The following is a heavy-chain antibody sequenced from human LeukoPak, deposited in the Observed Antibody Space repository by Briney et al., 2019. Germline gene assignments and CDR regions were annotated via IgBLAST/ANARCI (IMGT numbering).Heavy chain of an antibody. D-gene: IGHD1-7*01. V-gene: IGHV3-64*01. CDR3: ARAARDPYNWNYEAFDI. Sequence: TGGSLRLSCAASGFTFSSYGMSWVRQAPGKGLEWVSAISSNGGSTYYANSVKGRFTISRDNSKNTLYLQMGSLRAEDMAVYYCARAARDPYNWNYEAFDIWGQGTMVTVSS. CDR1: GFTFSSYG. CDR2: ISSNGGST. J-gene: IGHJ3*02.